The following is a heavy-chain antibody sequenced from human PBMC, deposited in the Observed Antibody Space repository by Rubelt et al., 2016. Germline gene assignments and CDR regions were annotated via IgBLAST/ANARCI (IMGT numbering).Heavy chain of an antibody. CDR2: ISGSGGST. D-gene: IGHD4-23*01. V-gene: IGHV3-23*01. Sequence: EVHLLESGGGLVQPGGSLRLSCAASGFSFNTYAMTWDRQAPGKGLDWVSSISGSGGSTYYADSVKGRFPISRDNSKNTLFLQMNSRRADDTAVYYCAKQAGGNSDYWGQGTLVTVSS. CDR3: AKQAGGNSDY. J-gene: IGHJ4*02. CDR1: GFSFNTYA.